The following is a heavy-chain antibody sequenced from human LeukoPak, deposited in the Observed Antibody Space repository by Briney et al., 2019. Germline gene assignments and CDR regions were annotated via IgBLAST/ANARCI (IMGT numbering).Heavy chain of an antibody. CDR3: ARDLSYGAGIYYFDY. J-gene: IGHJ4*02. Sequence: ASVKVYCKASGYTFTGYYMHWVRQAPGQGLEWMGWINPNSGGTNYAQKFQGRVTMTRDTSISTAYMELSRLRSDDTAVYYCARDLSYGAGIYYFDYWGQGTLVTVSS. CDR2: INPNSGGT. V-gene: IGHV1-2*02. CDR1: GYTFTGYY. D-gene: IGHD2-21*01.